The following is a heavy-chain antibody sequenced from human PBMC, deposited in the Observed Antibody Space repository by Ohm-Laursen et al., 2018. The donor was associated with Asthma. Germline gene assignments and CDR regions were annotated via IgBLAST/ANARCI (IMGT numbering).Heavy chain of an antibody. Sequence: SETLSLTCAVSGGSISSSNWWSWVRQPPGKGLEWIGEIYHSGSTNYNPSLKSRVTISVDKSKNQFSLKLSSVTAADTAVYYCAQTNDILTGYYQGNWFDPWGQGTLVTVSS. V-gene: IGHV4-4*02. CDR2: IYHSGST. J-gene: IGHJ5*02. CDR1: GGSISSSNW. D-gene: IGHD3-9*01. CDR3: AQTNDILTGYYQGNWFDP.